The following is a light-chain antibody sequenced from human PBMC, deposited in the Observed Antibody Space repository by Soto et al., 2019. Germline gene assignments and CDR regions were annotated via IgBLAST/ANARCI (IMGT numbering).Light chain of an antibody. CDR3: QQSYSTSWT. CDR1: QSISSY. CDR2: AAS. V-gene: IGKV1-39*01. J-gene: IGKJ1*01. Sequence: IKMTQSPSSLSSSVGDRVTITCRASQSISSYLNWYQQKPGKAPKLLIYAASGLHSGVPSTFSASGSGTDFTLTISSLQPEDFATYYCQQSYSTSWTFGQGTKVDI.